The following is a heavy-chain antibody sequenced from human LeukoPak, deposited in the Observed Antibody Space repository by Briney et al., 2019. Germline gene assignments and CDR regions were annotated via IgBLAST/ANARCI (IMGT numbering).Heavy chain of an antibody. V-gene: IGHV4-59*08. CDR3: ARHSKEQLGEIYFDY. J-gene: IGHJ4*02. D-gene: IGHD1-1*01. CDR1: GGSISSFY. CDR2: IYYSGST. Sequence: SETLSLTCTVSGGSISSFYWSWIRQPPGKGLEWIGYIYYSGSTNYNPSLKSRVTISVDTSKNQFSLKLNSVTTADTAVYYCARHSKEQLGEIYFDYWGQGTLVTVSS.